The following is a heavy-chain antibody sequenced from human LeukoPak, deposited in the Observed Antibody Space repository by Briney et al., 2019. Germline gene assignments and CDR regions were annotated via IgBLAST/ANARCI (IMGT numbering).Heavy chain of an antibody. D-gene: IGHD2-2*01. CDR1: GFTFSSYA. Sequence: GGSLRLSCAASGFTFSSYAMSWVRQAPGKGLDWVSAISGSGGSTYYVGSVNGRFTISRDHSKNTLYMQMTSMRSEDTAVYSCAQDRRRYCSSTSCTGSFDYWGQGTLVTVSS. CDR2: ISGSGGST. J-gene: IGHJ4*02. CDR3: AQDRRRYCSSTSCTGSFDY. V-gene: IGHV3-23*01.